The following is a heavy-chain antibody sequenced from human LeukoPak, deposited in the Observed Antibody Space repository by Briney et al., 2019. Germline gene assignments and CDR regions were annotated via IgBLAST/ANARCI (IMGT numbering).Heavy chain of an antibody. V-gene: IGHV3-30*02. J-gene: IGHJ5*02. CDR2: IRYDGSNK. CDR1: GFTFSSYG. CDR3: ARDGWSTGDSNWFDP. D-gene: IGHD6-19*01. Sequence: PGGSLRLSCAASGFTFSSYGMHWVRQAPGKGLEWVAFIRYDGSNKYYADSVKGRFTISRDNSKNTVHLQMNSLRAEDTAMYYCARDGWSTGDSNWFDPWGQGTLVTVSS.